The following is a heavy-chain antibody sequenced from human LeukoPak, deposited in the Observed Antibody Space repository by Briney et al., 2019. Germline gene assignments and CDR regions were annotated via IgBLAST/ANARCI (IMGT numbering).Heavy chain of an antibody. J-gene: IGHJ3*02. Sequence: PGGSLRLSCAASGFTFSSCWMHWVRQAPGKGLVWVSRINSDGSSTSYADSVKGRFTISRDNAKNTLYLQMNSLRAEDTAIYYCARDGYNLDTFDIWGQGTMVTVSS. V-gene: IGHV3-74*01. CDR1: GFTFSSCW. CDR3: ARDGYNLDTFDI. D-gene: IGHD5-24*01. CDR2: INSDGSST.